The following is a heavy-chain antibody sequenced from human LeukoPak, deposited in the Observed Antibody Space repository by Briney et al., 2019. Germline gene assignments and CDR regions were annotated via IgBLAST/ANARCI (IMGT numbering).Heavy chain of an antibody. J-gene: IGHJ6*03. CDR1: GDSISSSSYY. Sequence: SETLSLTCTVSGDSISSSSYYWGSIRQSPGKGLEWIESIYYGGSTHYKSSLKSRVNISVDTSKTHFFLKLSSVTAADTAVYYCARDYIPEGSYYLAHYYYYMDVWGKGTTVTVSS. CDR3: ARDYIPEGSYYLAHYYYYMDV. V-gene: IGHV4-39*07. CDR2: IYYGGST. D-gene: IGHD3-10*01.